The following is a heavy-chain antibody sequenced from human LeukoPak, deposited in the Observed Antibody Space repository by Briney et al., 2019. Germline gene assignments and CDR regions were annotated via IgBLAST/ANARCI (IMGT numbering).Heavy chain of an antibody. CDR1: GGSFSGYY. V-gene: IGHV4-34*01. Sequence: SETLSLTCAAYGGSFSGYYWSWIRQPPGKGLEWIGEINHSGSTNYNPSLKSRVTISVDTSKNQFSLKLSSVTAADTAVYYCAALSGVVAVAGTMSGSWGQGTLVTVSS. CDR2: INHSGST. CDR3: AALSGVVAVAGTMSGS. D-gene: IGHD6-19*01. J-gene: IGHJ4*02.